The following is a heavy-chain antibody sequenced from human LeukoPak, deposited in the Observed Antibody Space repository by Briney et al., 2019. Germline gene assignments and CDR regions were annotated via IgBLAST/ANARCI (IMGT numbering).Heavy chain of an antibody. CDR3: VKGRGLDYGYFYFDH. J-gene: IGHJ4*01. CDR2: ISWDGGNV. D-gene: IGHD3-16*01. CDR1: GFIFDDYG. V-gene: IGHV3-9*03. Sequence: GGSLRLSCAASGFIFDDYGMNWVRQAPGKGLEWVSGISWDGGNVGYADSFKGRFTISRDNAKNSLYLQINSLRTEDMALYYCVKGRGLDYGYFYFDHWGRGTRVTVSS.